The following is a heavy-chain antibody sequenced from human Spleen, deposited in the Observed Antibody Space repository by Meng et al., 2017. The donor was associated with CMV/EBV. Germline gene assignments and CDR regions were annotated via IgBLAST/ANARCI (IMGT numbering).Heavy chain of an antibody. CDR2: FVNNVDT. V-gene: IGHV1-18*01. CDR3: ARGTPGRSYSDY. CDR1: GYTFASYG. J-gene: IGHJ4*02. Sequence: QVPLLASGAEVKNPGASVTVSCEAYGYTFASYGISWLRQAPGQGLEWMGWFVNNVDTYSAQKFQGRVTMTTDTHTSTAFLELRSLRSDDTAVYYCARGTPGRSYSDYWGQGTLVTVSS. D-gene: IGHD3-10*01.